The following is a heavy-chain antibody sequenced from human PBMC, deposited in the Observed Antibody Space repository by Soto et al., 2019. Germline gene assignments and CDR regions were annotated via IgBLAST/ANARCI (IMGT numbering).Heavy chain of an antibody. CDR1: GGSISSYY. D-gene: IGHD4-17*01. CDR2: IYYSGST. Sequence: SETLSLTXTVSGGSISSYYWSWIRQSPGKGLEWLGYIYYSGSTNYNPSLKSRVTISVDTSKNQFSLKLSSVTAADTAVYYCARASTVTTRYGMDVWGQGTTVTVSS. V-gene: IGHV4-59*01. CDR3: ARASTVTTRYGMDV. J-gene: IGHJ6*02.